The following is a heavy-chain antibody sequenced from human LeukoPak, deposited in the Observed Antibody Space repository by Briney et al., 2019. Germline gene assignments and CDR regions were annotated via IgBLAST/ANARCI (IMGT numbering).Heavy chain of an antibody. J-gene: IGHJ6*04. Sequence: PGGSLRLSCAASGFTFSSYEMNWVRQAPGKGLEWVSYISSSGSTIYYAGSVKGRFTISRDNAKNSLYLQMNSLRAEETAVYYCAELGITMIGGVWGKGTTATISS. CDR2: ISSSGSTI. CDR1: GFTFSSYE. CDR3: AELGITMIGGV. D-gene: IGHD3-10*02. V-gene: IGHV3-48*03.